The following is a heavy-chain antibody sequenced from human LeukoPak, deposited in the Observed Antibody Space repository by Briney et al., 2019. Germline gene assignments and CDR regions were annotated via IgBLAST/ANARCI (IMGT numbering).Heavy chain of an antibody. J-gene: IGHJ4*02. CDR1: EFTFSSYG. CDR2: ISYDGSNK. Sequence: PGRSLRLSCAASEFTFSSYGMHWVRQAPGKGLEWVAVISYDGSNKYYADSVKGRFTISRDNSKNTLYLQMNSLRAEDTAVYYCANGPVPAAPLWGQGTLVTVSS. V-gene: IGHV3-30*18. D-gene: IGHD2-2*01. CDR3: ANGPVPAAPL.